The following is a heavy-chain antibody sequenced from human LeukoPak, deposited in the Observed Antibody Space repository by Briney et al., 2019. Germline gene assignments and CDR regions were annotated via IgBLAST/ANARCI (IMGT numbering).Heavy chain of an antibody. V-gene: IGHV3-7*01. CDR1: GFSFSSHW. CDR2: IKQDGGEK. CDR3: ARERWAEYYLDY. J-gene: IGHJ4*02. Sequence: GGSLRLFCAASGFSFSSHWMSWVRQAPGKDLEWVANIKQDGGEKYYVDSVKGRFAISRDNAKNSRYLQMNSLSAEDTALYYCARERWAEYYLDYWGQGTLVTVSS. D-gene: IGHD2/OR15-2a*01.